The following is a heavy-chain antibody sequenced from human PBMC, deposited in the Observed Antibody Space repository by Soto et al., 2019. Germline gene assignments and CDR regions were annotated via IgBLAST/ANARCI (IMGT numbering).Heavy chain of an antibody. V-gene: IGHV3-30*18. CDR1: GFTFSSYG. D-gene: IGHD3-3*01. CDR2: ISYDGSNK. CDR3: AKGDARNYDFWSGYLFYFDY. Sequence: VQLVESGGGVVQPGRSLRLSCAASGFTFSSYGMHWVRQAPGKGLEWVAVISYDGSNKYYADSVKGRFTISRDNSKNTLYLQMNSLRAEDTAVYYCAKGDARNYDFWSGYLFYFDYWGQGTLVTVSS. J-gene: IGHJ4*02.